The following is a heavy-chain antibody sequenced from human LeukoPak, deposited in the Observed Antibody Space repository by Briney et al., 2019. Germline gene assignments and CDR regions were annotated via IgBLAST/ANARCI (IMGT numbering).Heavy chain of an antibody. CDR1: RFTFSRYA. Sequence: GGSLRLSCAASRFTFSRYAMHWVRQAPGKGLEWVAVISYDGSNKYYADSVKGRFTISRDNSKNTLYLQMNSLRAEDTAVYYCARDIFEYQLLSHFFDYWGQGALVTVSS. CDR2: ISYDGSNK. D-gene: IGHD2-2*01. CDR3: ARDIFEYQLLSHFFDY. J-gene: IGHJ4*02. V-gene: IGHV3-30-3*01.